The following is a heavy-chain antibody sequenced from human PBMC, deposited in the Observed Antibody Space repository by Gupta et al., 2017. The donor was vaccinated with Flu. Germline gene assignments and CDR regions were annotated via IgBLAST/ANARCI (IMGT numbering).Heavy chain of an antibody. Sequence: QVQLQESGPGLVKPSETLSLTCAVSGDSISGGWHWGWIRQPPGKALEWIGNVHRSGSSFFNPSLKSRITISVDTSKNQLSLELRSVTAADTAVYYCARISACAGSKCLAWFAPWGQGTLVTVSS. CDR1: GDSISGGWH. CDR3: ARISACAGSKCLAWFAP. CDR2: VHRSGSS. D-gene: IGHD5/OR15-5a*01. J-gene: IGHJ5*02. V-gene: IGHV4-38-2*01.